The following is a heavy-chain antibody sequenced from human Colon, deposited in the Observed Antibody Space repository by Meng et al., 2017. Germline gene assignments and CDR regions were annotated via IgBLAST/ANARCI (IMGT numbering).Heavy chain of an antibody. Sequence: QVQLVQSGAEVKKPGAAVKVCIKAAGYTCTSYGISWVRQAPGQGLEWMGWISAYNGNTNYAQKLQGRVTMTTDTSTSTAYMELRSLRSDDTAVYYCARGGILSPVGHYDSGPPYYWGQGTLVTVSS. CDR2: ISAYNGNT. CDR3: ARGGILSPVGHYDSGPPYY. V-gene: IGHV1-18*01. D-gene: IGHD1-14*01. J-gene: IGHJ4*02. CDR1: GYTCTSYG.